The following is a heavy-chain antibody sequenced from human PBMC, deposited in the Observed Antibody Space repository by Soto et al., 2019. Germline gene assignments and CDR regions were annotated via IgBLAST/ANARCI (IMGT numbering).Heavy chain of an antibody. V-gene: IGHV3-30-3*01. CDR3: ARSGWIVATPYGMDV. J-gene: IGHJ6*02. CDR1: GFTFSSYA. Sequence: GGSLRLSCAASGFTFSSYAMHWVRQAPGKGLEWVAVISHDGSNKYYADSVKGRFTISRDNSKNTLYLQMNSLRAEDTAVYYCARSGWIVATPYGMDVWGQGTTVTVSS. CDR2: ISHDGSNK. D-gene: IGHD5-12*01.